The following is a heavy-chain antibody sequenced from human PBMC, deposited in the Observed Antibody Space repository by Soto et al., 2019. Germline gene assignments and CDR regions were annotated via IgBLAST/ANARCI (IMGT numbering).Heavy chain of an antibody. J-gene: IGHJ4*01. D-gene: IGHD2-15*01. CDR1: GFTFSSYA. CDR2: ISGSGGST. CDR3: AKMGCSGGSCYSSFDY. Sequence: EVQLLESGGGLVQPGGSLRLSCAASGFTFSSYAMSWVRQAPGKGLEWVSAISGSGGSTYYADSVKGRFTISRDNSKNTLYLQMNSLRAEDTTVYYCAKMGCSGGSCYSSFDYWCHGTLVTVSS. V-gene: IGHV3-23*01.